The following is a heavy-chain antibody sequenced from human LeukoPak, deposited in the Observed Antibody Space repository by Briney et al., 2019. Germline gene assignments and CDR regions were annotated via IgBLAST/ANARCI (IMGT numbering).Heavy chain of an antibody. CDR2: ISGGGSST. J-gene: IGHJ5*02. V-gene: IGHV3-23*01. CDR1: GFTFSSFA. CDR3: AKGHSDYGTGFDL. Sequence: GGSLRLSCAASGFTFSSFAMSWVRQAPGQGLEWVSIISGGGSSTYYVDSVKGRFTVSRDNSRNTLYLHMYSPRDEDTAVYYRAKGHSDYGTGFDLWGQGTLVTVSS. D-gene: IGHD4-17*01.